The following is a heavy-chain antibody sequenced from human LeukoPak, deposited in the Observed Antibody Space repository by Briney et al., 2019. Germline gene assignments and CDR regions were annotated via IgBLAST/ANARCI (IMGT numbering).Heavy chain of an antibody. J-gene: IGHJ4*02. CDR2: IYYSGST. V-gene: IGHV4-59*01. D-gene: IGHD6-19*01. CDR3: ATPLGTSGWYYFDY. Sequence: PSETLSLTCTVSGGSISRYYWSWIRQPPGKGLEWIGYIYYSGSTNYNPSLKSRVTISVDTSKNQFSLKLSSVTAADTAVYYCATPLGTSGWYYFDYWGQGTLVTVSS. CDR1: GGSISRYY.